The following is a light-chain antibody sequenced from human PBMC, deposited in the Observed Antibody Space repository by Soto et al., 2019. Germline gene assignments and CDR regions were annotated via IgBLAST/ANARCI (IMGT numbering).Light chain of an antibody. Sequence: QSVLTQPASVSGSPGQSITISCTGTSSDIGSNNYVSWFQQRPGKAPTLIFYEVSNRPSGVSNHFSGSKSGNTASLTISGLLPEDEAEYYCSSYTTTTRLFGGGTKLTVL. J-gene: IGLJ3*02. CDR3: SSYTTTTRL. V-gene: IGLV2-14*01. CDR2: EVS. CDR1: SSDIGSNNY.